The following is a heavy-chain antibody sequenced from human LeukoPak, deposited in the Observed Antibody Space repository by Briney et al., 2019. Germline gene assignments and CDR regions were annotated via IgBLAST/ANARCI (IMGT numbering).Heavy chain of an antibody. D-gene: IGHD2-2*01. CDR1: GYTFTNYY. CDR2: ISPSYGTT. Sequence: GASVKVSCKASGYTFTNYYMHWVRQAPGQGLEWMGIISPSYGTTRSAQKFQGRVTMTRDTSTSTVYMELSSLRSEDTAVYYCARGDCSITSCYVGDPDLFDYWGQGTLVTVSS. CDR3: ARGDCSITSCYVGDPDLFDY. J-gene: IGHJ4*02. V-gene: IGHV1-46*01.